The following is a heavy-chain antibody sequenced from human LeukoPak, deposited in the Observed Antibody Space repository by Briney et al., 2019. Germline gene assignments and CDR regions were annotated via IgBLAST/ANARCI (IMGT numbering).Heavy chain of an antibody. J-gene: IGHJ4*02. V-gene: IGHV3-66*02. Sequence: SGGSLRLSCAASGFTFSTNYMSWVRQAPGKGLEWVSVISSGGTPYYADSVKGRFTISRDSSENTLYLQMHSLRAEDTAVYYCARGGAGYAFDYWGQGTLVTVSS. CDR1: GFTFSTNY. CDR2: ISSGGTP. D-gene: IGHD5-12*01. CDR3: ARGGAGYAFDY.